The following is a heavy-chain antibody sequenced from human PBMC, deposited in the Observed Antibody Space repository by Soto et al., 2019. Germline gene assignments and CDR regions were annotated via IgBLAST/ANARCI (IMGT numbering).Heavy chain of an antibody. CDR3: TRGPDYECYLDF. CDR1: GGTFSNHA. D-gene: IGHD4-17*01. J-gene: IGHJ4*02. CDR2: IILPFGTA. V-gene: IGHV1-69*12. Sequence: QVQLVQSGAEVKKPGSSVKVSCRASGGTFSNHAVGWVRQAPGQGLEWMGGIILPFGTANYAQKCQGRVTITADESRATTYMEFSSLRFEDTAVYYCTRGPDYECYLDFWGQGTLVTVSS.